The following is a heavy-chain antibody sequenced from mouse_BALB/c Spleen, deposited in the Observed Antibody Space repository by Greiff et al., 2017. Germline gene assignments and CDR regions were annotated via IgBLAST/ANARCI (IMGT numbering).Heavy chain of an antibody. J-gene: IGHJ3*01. CDR1: GYAFTNYL. V-gene: IGHV1-54*03. Sequence: VQLQQSGAELVRPGTSVKVSCKASGYAFTNYLIEWVKQRPGQGLEWIGVINPGSGGTNYNEKFKGKATLTADKSSSTAYMQLSSLTSDDSAVYFCAREEGPWFAYWGQGTLVTVSA. CDR2: INPGSGGT. CDR3: AREEGPWFAY.